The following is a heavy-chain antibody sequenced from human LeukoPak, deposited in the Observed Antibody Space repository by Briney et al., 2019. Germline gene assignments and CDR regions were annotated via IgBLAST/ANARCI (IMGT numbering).Heavy chain of an antibody. D-gene: IGHD2-15*01. CDR3: ARDLCSGGSCYSDY. J-gene: IGHJ4*02. CDR1: GFTFSSYG. CDR2: IWYDGSNK. V-gene: IGHV3-33*01. Sequence: GGSLRLSCAASGFTFSSYGMHWVRQAPGKGLEWVAVIWYDGSNKYYADSVKGRFTISRDNSKNTLYLQMNSLRAEDTAVYYCARDLCSGGSCYSDYWGQGTLVTVSS.